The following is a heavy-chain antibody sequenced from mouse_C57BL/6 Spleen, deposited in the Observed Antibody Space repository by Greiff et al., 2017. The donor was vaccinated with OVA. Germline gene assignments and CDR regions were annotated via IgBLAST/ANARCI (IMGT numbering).Heavy chain of an antibody. CDR1: GYTFTSYW. J-gene: IGHJ2*01. V-gene: IGHV1-50*01. CDR3: ARGTTVDPY. D-gene: IGHD1-1*01. CDR2: IDPSDSYT. Sequence: QVQLQQPGAELVKPGASVKLSCKASGYTFTSYWMQWVKQRPGQGLEWIGEIDPSDSYTNYNQKFKGKATLTVDTSSSTAYMQLITLTSEDSAVYYCARGTTVDPYWGQGTTLTVSS.